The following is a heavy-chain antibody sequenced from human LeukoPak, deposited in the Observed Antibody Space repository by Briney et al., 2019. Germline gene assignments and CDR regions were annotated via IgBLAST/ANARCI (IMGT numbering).Heavy chain of an antibody. CDR2: IYHSGST. V-gene: IGHV4-38-2*01. Sequence: SETLSLTCAVSGYSLSSGYYWGWIRQPPGKGLEWIGSIYHSGSTYYNPSLTSRVTISVDTSKNQYSLNLSSVTAADAAVYYGARWCRAGCYYFDYWGQGTLVTVSS. CDR3: ARWCRAGCYYFDY. D-gene: IGHD2-15*01. J-gene: IGHJ4*02. CDR1: GYSLSSGYY.